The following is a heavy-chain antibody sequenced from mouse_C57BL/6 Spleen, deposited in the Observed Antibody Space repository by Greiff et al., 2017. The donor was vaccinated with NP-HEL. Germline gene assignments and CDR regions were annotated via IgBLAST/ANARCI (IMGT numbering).Heavy chain of an antibody. CDR2: ISYDGSN. D-gene: IGHD2-5*01. Sequence: EVKLKESGPGLVKPSQSLSLTCSVTGYSITSGYYWNWIRQFPGNKLEWMGYISYDGSNNYNPSLKNRISITRDTSKNQFFLKLNSVTTEDTATYYCARESYYSNYCFAYWGQGTLVTVSA. V-gene: IGHV3-6*01. CDR1: GYSITSGYY. J-gene: IGHJ3*01. CDR3: ARESYYSNYCFAY.